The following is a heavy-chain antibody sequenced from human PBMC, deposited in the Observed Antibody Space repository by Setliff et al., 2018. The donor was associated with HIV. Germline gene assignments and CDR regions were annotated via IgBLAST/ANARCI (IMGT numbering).Heavy chain of an antibody. Sequence: PSETLSLTCTVSGGSIRSHYWSWIREPPGKGLGGIGYIYYSGSTNYNPSLKSRVTISVDTSKNQFSLRLSSVTAADTAVYYCARVPRQLLKGAAAYFDYWGQGILVTVSS. CDR1: GGSIRSHY. CDR3: ARVPRQLLKGAAAYFDY. V-gene: IGHV4-59*11. J-gene: IGHJ4*02. D-gene: IGHD1-26*01. CDR2: IYYSGST.